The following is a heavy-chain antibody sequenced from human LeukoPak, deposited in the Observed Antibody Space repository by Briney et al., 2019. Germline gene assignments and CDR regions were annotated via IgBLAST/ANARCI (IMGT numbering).Heavy chain of an antibody. CDR3: AKNVAVAEDN. V-gene: IGHV3-23*01. D-gene: IGHD6-19*01. CDR1: GFTFSSYS. J-gene: IGHJ4*02. CDR2: ISGSGGST. Sequence: GGSLRLSCAASGFTFSSYSMNWVRQAPGKGLEWVSAISGSGGSTYYADSVKGRFTISRDNSKNTLYLQMNSLRAEDTAVYYCAKNVAVAEDNWGQGTLVTVSS.